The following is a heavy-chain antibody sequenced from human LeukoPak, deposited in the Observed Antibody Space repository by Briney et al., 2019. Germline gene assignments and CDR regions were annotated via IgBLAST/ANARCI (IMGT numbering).Heavy chain of an antibody. CDR2: ISGDGSMT. CDR1: GFSLRSYW. CDR3: ARYSSSSGGASHYFDY. J-gene: IGHJ4*02. D-gene: IGHD6-6*01. Sequence: PGGSLRLSCAVSGFSLRSYWMHWVRQAPGEGLVWVSRISGDGSMTNYADSVKGRFTISRDNAKNTVYLQMNSLRAEDTAVYYCARYSSSSGGASHYFDYCGQGTLVTVSS. V-gene: IGHV3-74*01.